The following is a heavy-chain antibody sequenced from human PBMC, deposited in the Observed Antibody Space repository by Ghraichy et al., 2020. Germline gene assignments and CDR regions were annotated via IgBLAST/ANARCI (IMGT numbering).Heavy chain of an antibody. V-gene: IGHV3-23*01. J-gene: IGHJ4*02. CDR2: ISGSGDST. D-gene: IGHD6-13*01. CDR1: GFTFSSYA. Sequence: GGSLRLSCAASGFTFSSYALSWVRQAPGKGLEWVSAISGSGDSTYYADSVKGRFTISRDNSKNTLFLQMNSLRVEDTAVYYCAKERWLPNQYSNSWPWYFDYWGQGTLVTVSS. CDR3: AKERWLPNQYSNSWPWYFDY.